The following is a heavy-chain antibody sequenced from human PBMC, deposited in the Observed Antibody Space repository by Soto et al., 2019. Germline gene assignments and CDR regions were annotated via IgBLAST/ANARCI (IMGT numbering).Heavy chain of an antibody. D-gene: IGHD6-19*01. Sequence: GSLRLSCAASGFTFSILAMGWVRQAPGKGLEWVSVIDYSGGTTYYTDSVKGRFIISRDNSKKMLYLQMNSLRAEDTAVYYCAKDATGTGGWYYFDYWGQGALVTVSS. CDR3: AKDATGTGGWYYFDY. J-gene: IGHJ4*02. CDR2: IDYSGGTT. CDR1: GFTFSILA. V-gene: IGHV3-23*01.